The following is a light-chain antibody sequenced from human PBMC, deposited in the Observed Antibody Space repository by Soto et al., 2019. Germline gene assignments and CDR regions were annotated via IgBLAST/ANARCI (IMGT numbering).Light chain of an antibody. CDR3: QKYESFPLT. V-gene: IGKV1-5*03. CDR1: QSISSW. J-gene: IGKJ4*01. CDR2: KAS. Sequence: DIQMTQSPSTLSASVGDRVTITCRASQSISSWLAWYQQKPGKAPKLLIYKASSLETGVPSRFSGSGSGTDFTLTISSLQPDDFATYYCQKYESFPLTFGGGTKVDIK.